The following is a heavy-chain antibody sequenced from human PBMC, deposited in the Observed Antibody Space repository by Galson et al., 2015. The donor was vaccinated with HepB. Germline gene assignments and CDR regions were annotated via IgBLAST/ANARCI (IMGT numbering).Heavy chain of an antibody. CDR3: AREGDYDFWSGYYSGWGWFDP. CDR1: GYTFTSYG. J-gene: IGHJ5*02. CDR2: ISAYNGNT. Sequence: SVKVSCKASGYTFTSYGISWVRQAPGQGLEWMGWISAYNGNTNYAQKLQGRVTMTTDTSTSTAYMELRSLRSDDTAVYYCAREGDYDFWSGYYSGWGWFDPWGQGTLVTVSS. D-gene: IGHD3-3*01. V-gene: IGHV1-18*04.